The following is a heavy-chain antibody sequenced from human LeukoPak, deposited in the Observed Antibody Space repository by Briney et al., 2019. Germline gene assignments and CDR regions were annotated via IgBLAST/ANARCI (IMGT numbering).Heavy chain of an antibody. CDR3: ARGHYYDSSGYPFDY. J-gene: IGHJ4*02. V-gene: IGHV4-4*07. CDR1: GGSISSYY. Sequence: SETLSLTCTVSGGSISSYYWSWIRQPAGKGLEWIGRIYTSGSTNYNPSLKSRVTISVDTSKNQFSLKLSSVTAADTAVYYCARGHYYDSSGYPFDYWGQGTLVTVSS. D-gene: IGHD3-22*01. CDR2: IYTSGST.